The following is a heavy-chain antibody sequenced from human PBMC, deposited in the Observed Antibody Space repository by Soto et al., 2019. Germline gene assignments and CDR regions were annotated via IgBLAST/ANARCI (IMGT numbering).Heavy chain of an antibody. CDR1: GFTFSSYA. D-gene: IGHD3-10*01. V-gene: IGHV3-23*01. CDR2: ISGSGGST. Sequence: GGSLRLSCAASGFTFSSYAMSWVRQAPGKGLEWVSAISGSGGSTYYADSVKGRFTISRDNSKNTLYLQMNSLRAEDTAVYYCAKDLTPGSPRGDYFDYWGQGTLVTVSS. CDR3: AKDLTPGSPRGDYFDY. J-gene: IGHJ4*02.